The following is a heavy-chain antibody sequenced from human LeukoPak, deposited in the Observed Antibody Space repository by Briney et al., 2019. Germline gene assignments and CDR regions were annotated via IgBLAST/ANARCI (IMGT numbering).Heavy chain of an antibody. CDR1: GGTFSSYA. V-gene: IGHV1-69*01. D-gene: IGHD2-15*01. J-gene: IGHJ5*02. CDR3: ASHGGSRPRNNWFDP. Sequence: AASVKVSCKASGGTFSSYAISWVRQAPGQGLEWMGGIIPIFGTANYAQKSQGRDTITADESTSTAYMELSSLRSEDTAVYYCASHGGSRPRNNWFDPWGQGTLVTVSS. CDR2: IIPIFGTA.